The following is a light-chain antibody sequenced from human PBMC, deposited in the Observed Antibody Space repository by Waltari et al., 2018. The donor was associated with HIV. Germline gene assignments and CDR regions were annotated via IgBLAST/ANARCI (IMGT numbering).Light chain of an antibody. J-gene: IGKJ1*01. CDR2: AAS. V-gene: IGKV1-39*01. CDR1: QSISTF. CDR3: QPSDSTPSWT. Sequence: DIQMTQSPSSLSAFVGDRVTITCRASQSISTFLNWYQQTPGKAPKLLIYAASNLHSGVPSRFTGSGSGTDFTLTIGSLQPEDFATYYCQPSDSTPSWTFGQGTKVELK.